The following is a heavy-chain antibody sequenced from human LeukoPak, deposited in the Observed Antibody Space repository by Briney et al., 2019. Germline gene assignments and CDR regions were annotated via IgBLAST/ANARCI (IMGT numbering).Heavy chain of an antibody. Sequence: GDSVRVSCKTSGYTFSNFGINWVRQAPGQGLEWMGWISGNNDNPNYGQKFQGRFAVTTDSSTTTAYMELRNLTFDDTAVYYCARDGTSTDDYWGQGTLVAVSS. CDR3: ARDGTSTDDY. CDR2: ISGNNDNP. J-gene: IGHJ4*02. CDR1: GYTFSNFG. V-gene: IGHV1-18*01. D-gene: IGHD2-2*01.